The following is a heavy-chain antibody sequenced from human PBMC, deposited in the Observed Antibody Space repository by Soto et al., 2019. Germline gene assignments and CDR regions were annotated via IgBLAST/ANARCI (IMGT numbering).Heavy chain of an antibody. J-gene: IGHJ6*02. Sequence: AAVKVSCKSSGYTFTGYYMHWVRQAPGQGLEWMGWINPNSGGTNYAQKFQGRVTMTRDTSISTAYMELSRLRSDDTAVYYCARAPGLRYFDWLSSYGMDVWGQGTTVTVSS. CDR1: GYTFTGYY. CDR3: ARAPGLRYFDWLSSYGMDV. V-gene: IGHV1-2*02. D-gene: IGHD3-9*01. CDR2: INPNSGGT.